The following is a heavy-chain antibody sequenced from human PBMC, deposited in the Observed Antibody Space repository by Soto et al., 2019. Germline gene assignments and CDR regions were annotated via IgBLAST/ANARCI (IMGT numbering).Heavy chain of an antibody. V-gene: IGHV4-59*01. D-gene: IGHD2-15*01. Sequence: SETLSLTCTVSGGSITSYKWSWIRQSPGKGLEWIAYMYSSGSTNYNPSLKSRVTISVDTSKNQYSLKLNSATAADTAVYYCAREWSAFDHWGQGILVTVPQ. J-gene: IGHJ4*02. CDR3: AREWSAFDH. CDR2: MYSSGST. CDR1: GGSITSYK.